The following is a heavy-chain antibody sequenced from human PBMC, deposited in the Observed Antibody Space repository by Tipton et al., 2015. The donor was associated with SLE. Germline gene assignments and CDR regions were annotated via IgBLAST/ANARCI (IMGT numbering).Heavy chain of an antibody. Sequence: TLSLTCAVYGGSFSGYYWCWIRQPPGKGLEWIGEINHSGSTNYNPSLKSRVTISVDTSKNQFSLKLSSVTAADTAVYYCARGPAGSYDYGMDVWGQGTTVTVSS. CDR1: GGSFSGYY. CDR2: INHSGST. CDR3: ARGPAGSYDYGMDV. D-gene: IGHD3-10*01. J-gene: IGHJ6*02. V-gene: IGHV4-34*01.